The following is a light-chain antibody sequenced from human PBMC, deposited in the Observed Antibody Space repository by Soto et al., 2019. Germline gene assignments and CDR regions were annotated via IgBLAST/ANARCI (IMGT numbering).Light chain of an antibody. CDR3: CSYAGSYTFVRV. CDR1: SSDVGGYNY. V-gene: IGLV2-11*01. J-gene: IGLJ1*01. CDR2: DVS. Sequence: QSALTQPRSVSGSPGQSVTISCTGTSSDVGGYNYVSWYQQHPGKAPKLMIYDVSKRPSGVPDRFSGSKSGNTASLTISGLQADDEADDYCCSYAGSYTFVRVFGTGTKLTVL.